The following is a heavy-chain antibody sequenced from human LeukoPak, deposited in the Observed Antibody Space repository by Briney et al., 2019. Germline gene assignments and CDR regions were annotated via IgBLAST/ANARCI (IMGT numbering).Heavy chain of an antibody. J-gene: IGHJ6*02. D-gene: IGHD4-17*01. V-gene: IGHV4-34*01. Sequence: PSETLSLTCAVYGGSFSGYYWSWIRQPPGKGLEWIGEINHSGSTNYNPSLKSRVTISVDTSKNQFSLKLSSVTAADTAVYYCARGRRRDYSSLYYYYYGMDVWGQGTTVTVSS. CDR3: ARGRRRDYSSLYYYYYGMDV. CDR1: GGSFSGYY. CDR2: INHSGST.